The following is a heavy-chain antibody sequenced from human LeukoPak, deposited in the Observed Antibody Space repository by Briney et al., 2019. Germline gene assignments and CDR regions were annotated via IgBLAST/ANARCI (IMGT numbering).Heavy chain of an antibody. V-gene: IGHV4-34*01. CDR2: INHSGST. CDR3: ARARVGDLDY. CDR1: GFIFSSYA. Sequence: PGGSLRLSCAASGFIFSSYAMSWVRQPPGKGLEWIGEINHSGSTNYNPSLKSRVTISVDTSKNQFSLKLSSVTAADTAVYYCARARVGDLDYWGXGTLXTVSS. D-gene: IGHD1-26*01. J-gene: IGHJ4*01.